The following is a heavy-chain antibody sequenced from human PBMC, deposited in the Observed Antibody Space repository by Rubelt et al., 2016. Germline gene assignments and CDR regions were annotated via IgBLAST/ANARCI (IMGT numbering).Heavy chain of an antibody. CDR1: GFTFSSYW. CDR2: INSDGSRT. J-gene: IGHJ4*02. Sequence: EVQLVESGGGLVQPGGSLRLSCAASGFTFSSYWMHWVRQVPGKGLVWVSRINSDGSRTNYADSVRGRVTISRDHAKNTLILQMNSLRVEDTAVYYWLTGLVGTMNYWGQGTLVTVSS. D-gene: IGHD1-26*01. CDR3: LTGLVGTMNY. V-gene: IGHV3-74*02.